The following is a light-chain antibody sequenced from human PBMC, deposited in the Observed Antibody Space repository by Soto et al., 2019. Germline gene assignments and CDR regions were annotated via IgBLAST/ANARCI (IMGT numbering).Light chain of an antibody. J-gene: IGLJ2*01. Sequence: QSALTQPRSVSGSPGQSVTISCTGTNNDVGVYNFVSWYQQHPGKAPKLIIYDVTARPSGVPDRFSGSKSGTTASLTISGLQGEDEGDYYCCSYAGSHTFFGGGTKVTVL. V-gene: IGLV2-11*01. CDR2: DVT. CDR1: NNDVGVYNF. CDR3: CSYAGSHTF.